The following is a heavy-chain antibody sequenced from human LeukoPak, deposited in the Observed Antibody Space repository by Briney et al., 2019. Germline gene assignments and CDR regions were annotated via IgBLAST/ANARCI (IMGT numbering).Heavy chain of an antibody. Sequence: SETLSLTCTVSGGSISSYYWTWIRQPPEKGLEWIGYIYYSGSANYNPSLEGRVTISVDTSKNQFSLKLSSVTAADTAVYYCARALDFWSGYYGYWGQGTLVTVSS. J-gene: IGHJ4*02. V-gene: IGHV4-59*01. CDR2: IYYSGSA. D-gene: IGHD3-3*01. CDR1: GGSISSYY. CDR3: ARALDFWSGYYGY.